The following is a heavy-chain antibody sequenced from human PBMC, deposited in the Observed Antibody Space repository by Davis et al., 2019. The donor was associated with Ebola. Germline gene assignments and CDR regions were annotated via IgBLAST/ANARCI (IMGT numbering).Heavy chain of an antibody. J-gene: IGHJ6*03. D-gene: IGHD2-2*01. CDR3: ARDDSYCSSTSCPLYYYYMDV. V-gene: IGHV1-2*02. Sequence: ASVKVSCKASGYTFTGYYMHWVRQAPGQGLEWMGWINPNSGGTNYAQKFQGRVTITADESTSTAYMELSSLRSEDTAVYYCARDDSYCSSTSCPLYYYYMDVWGKGTTVTVSS. CDR2: INPNSGGT. CDR1: GYTFTGYY.